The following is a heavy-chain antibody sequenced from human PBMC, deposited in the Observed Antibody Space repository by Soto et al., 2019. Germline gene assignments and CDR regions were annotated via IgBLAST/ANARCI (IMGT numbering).Heavy chain of an antibody. V-gene: IGHV4-39*01. J-gene: IGHJ4*02. CDR1: GASISSSHYY. CDR2: MYYSGYT. CDR3: ASIDY. Sequence: SETLSLTCTVSGASISSSHYYWGWIRQAPGKGLEWIGNMYYSGYTYYNPSLKSRVTISVDSSKNQISLKLTSVTAADTAVYFCASIDYWGQGTLVTVSS.